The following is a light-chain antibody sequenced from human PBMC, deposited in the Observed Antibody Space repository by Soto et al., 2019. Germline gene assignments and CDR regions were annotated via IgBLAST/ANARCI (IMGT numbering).Light chain of an antibody. V-gene: IGKV3D-20*01. J-gene: IGKJ3*01. CDR3: QQYGSSPPSFT. CDR1: QSVSSSY. Sequence: EIVLTQSPATLSLSPGKRATLSCGASQSVSSSYLAWYQQKPGLAPRLLIYDASSRATGIPDRFSGSGSGTDFTLTISRLEPEDFAVYYCQQYGSSPPSFTFGPGTKVDIK. CDR2: DAS.